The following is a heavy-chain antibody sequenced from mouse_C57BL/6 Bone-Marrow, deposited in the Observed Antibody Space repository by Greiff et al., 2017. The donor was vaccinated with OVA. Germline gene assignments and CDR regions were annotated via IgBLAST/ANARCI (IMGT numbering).Heavy chain of an antibody. V-gene: IGHV5-16*01. CDR2: INYDGSST. CDR3: ARGGDYDYFYWYFDV. D-gene: IGHD2-4*01. J-gene: IGHJ1*03. CDR1: GFTFSDYY. Sequence: EVHLVESEGGLVQPGSSMKLSCTASGFTFSDYYMAWVRQVPEKGLEWVANINYDGSSTYYLDSLKSRFIISRDNAKNILYLQMSSLKSEDTATYYCARGGDYDYFYWYFDVWGTGTTVTVSS.